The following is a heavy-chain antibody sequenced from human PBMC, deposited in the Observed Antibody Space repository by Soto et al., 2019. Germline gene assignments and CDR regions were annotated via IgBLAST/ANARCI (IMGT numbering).Heavy chain of an antibody. V-gene: IGHV3-7*01. CDR1: GFTFSSYW. CDR3: ARDLYGSGSYYKGPNWFDP. J-gene: IGHJ5*02. D-gene: IGHD3-10*01. CDR2: IKQDGSEK. Sequence: EVQLVESGGGLVQPGGSLRLSCAASGFTFSSYWMSWVRQAPGKGLEWVANIKQDGSEKYYVDSVKGRFTISRDNAKNSLYPQMNSLRAEDTAVYYCARDLYGSGSYYKGPNWFDPWGQGTLVTVSS.